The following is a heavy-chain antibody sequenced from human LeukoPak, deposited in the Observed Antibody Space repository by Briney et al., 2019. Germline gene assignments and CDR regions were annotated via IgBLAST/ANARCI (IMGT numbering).Heavy chain of an antibody. CDR1: GASISSDY. CDR2: ISYSGST. V-gene: IGHV4-59*08. D-gene: IGHD3-22*01. Sequence: PSETLSLTCTVSGASISSDYWSWLRQPPGKGLEWIGYISYSGSTNYNPSLKSRVTISEDTSKNQFSLKLSSVTAADTAVYYCARTKLTYYYDKLWFDPWGQGTLVTVSS. J-gene: IGHJ5*02. CDR3: ARTKLTYYYDKLWFDP.